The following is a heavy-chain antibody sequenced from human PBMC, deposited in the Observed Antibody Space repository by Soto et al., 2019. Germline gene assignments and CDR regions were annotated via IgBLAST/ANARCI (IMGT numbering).Heavy chain of an antibody. CDR1: GFLFSTST. D-gene: IGHD4-17*01. V-gene: IGHV3-30*14. J-gene: IGHJ5*02. Sequence: GGSLRLSCEASGFLFSTSTLNWGRRAPGKGLEWVAEISSRGTDIYYADSVKGRFTISRDNSKNTLYLLLDRVKSDDTAVYFCATLGRADYPPLAAWGQGTLVTAPQ. CDR2: ISSRGTDI. CDR3: ATLGRADYPPLAA.